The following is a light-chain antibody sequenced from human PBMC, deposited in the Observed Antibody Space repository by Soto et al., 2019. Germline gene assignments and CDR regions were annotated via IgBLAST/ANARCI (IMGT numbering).Light chain of an antibody. J-gene: IGKJ2*03. CDR2: AAS. CDR3: QHYRISSRYS. CDR1: QGIRND. Sequence: AIQMTQSPSSLSASVGDRVTITCRASQGIRNDLGWYQQKPGKAPKLLIYAASSLQSGVPSRFSGSGSGTDFTLTISSLQPEDFATYYCQHYRISSRYSFGQGTKVDIK. V-gene: IGKV1-6*01.